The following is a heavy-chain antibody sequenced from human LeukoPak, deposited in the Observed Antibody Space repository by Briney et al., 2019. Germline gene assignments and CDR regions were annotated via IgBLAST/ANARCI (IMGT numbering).Heavy chain of an antibody. Sequence: SETLSLTCTVSGGSISSYYWSWIRQPPGKGLEWMGYIYYGGSTNYNPSLKSRVTISVDTSKTQFSLKLSSVTAADTAVYYCARYSSSYYYYGMDVWGQGTTVTVSS. V-gene: IGHV4-59*08. CDR2: IYYGGST. D-gene: IGHD6-13*01. J-gene: IGHJ6*02. CDR1: GGSISSYY. CDR3: ARYSSSYYYYGMDV.